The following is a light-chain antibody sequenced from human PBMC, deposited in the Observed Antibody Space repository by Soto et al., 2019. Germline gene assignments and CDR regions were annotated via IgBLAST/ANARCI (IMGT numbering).Light chain of an antibody. CDR3: QHYNNWPPWT. CDR2: GAS. J-gene: IGKJ1*01. V-gene: IGKV3-15*01. Sequence: ERVMTQSPATLAGSPGASSTLSCRASQSVSTNLAWYQHKPGQAPRLLIYGASTRATGIPASFSGSGSGTEFTLTISSLQSEDFAVYYCQHYNNWPPWTFGQGTKV. CDR1: QSVSTN.